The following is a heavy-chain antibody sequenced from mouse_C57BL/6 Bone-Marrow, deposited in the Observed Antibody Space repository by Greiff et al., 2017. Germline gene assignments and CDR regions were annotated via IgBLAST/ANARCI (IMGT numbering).Heavy chain of an antibody. CDR2: IYPGSGSA. D-gene: IGHD2-5*01. CDR1: GYTFTSYW. Sequence: VQLQQPGAELVQPGASVKMSCKASGYTFTSYWITWVKQRPGHGLEWIGDIYPGSGSANYNAKFTSKATMTVDTSSSTAYIQHSSLTSEDSAVYYCANCSIYGGMDYWGQGTSVTVSS. V-gene: IGHV1-55*01. CDR3: ANCSIYGGMDY. J-gene: IGHJ4*01.